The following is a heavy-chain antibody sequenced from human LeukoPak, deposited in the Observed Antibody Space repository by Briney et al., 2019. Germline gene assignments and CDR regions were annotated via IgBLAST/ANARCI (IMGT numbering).Heavy chain of an antibody. CDR1: GYTFTGYY. D-gene: IGHD2-2*01. Sequence: ASVKVSCKAPGYTFTGYYMHWVRQAPGQGLEWMGWINPNSGGTNYAQKFQGRVTMTRDTSISTAYMELSRLRSDDTAVYYCASGNIVVVPAAALDYWGQGTLVTVSS. J-gene: IGHJ4*02. V-gene: IGHV1-2*02. CDR3: ASGNIVVVPAAALDY. CDR2: INPNSGGT.